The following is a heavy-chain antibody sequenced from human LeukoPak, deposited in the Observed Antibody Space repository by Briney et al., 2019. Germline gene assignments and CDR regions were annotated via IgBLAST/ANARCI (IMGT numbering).Heavy chain of an antibody. CDR1: GVSISSFY. D-gene: IGHD5-18*01. CDR3: AREKGNSYGYDY. CDR2: MYYSGSN. Sequence: PSETLSLTCTVSGVSISSFYWTWIRQPPGKGLEWIGYMYYSGSNNYNPSLKSRVTISVATSMNQFSLKLSAVAAADRALYSCAREKGNSYGYDYWGQGTLVTVSS. J-gene: IGHJ4*02. V-gene: IGHV4-59*01.